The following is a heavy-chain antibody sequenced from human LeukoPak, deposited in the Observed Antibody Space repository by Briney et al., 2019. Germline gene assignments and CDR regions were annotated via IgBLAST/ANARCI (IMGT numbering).Heavy chain of an antibody. J-gene: IGHJ4*02. CDR2: INPNSGDT. Sequence: ASVKVSCKASGCTFTGYYMHWVRQAPGQGLEWMGWINPNSGDTNYAQKFQGRVTMTRDTSISTAYMELSRLRSDDTAVYYCATGYSSGFDYWGQGTLVTVSS. CDR1: GCTFTGYY. V-gene: IGHV1-2*02. D-gene: IGHD6-19*01. CDR3: ATGYSSGFDY.